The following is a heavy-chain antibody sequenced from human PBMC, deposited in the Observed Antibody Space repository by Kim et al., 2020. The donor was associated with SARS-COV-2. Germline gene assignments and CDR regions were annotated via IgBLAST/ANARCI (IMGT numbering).Heavy chain of an antibody. Sequence: QKFQGRVTMTRDTSTSTVYMELSSLRSEDTAVYYCARGGGAEDTHAWFDPWGQGTLVTVSS. CDR3: ARGGGAEDTHAWFDP. J-gene: IGHJ5*02. V-gene: IGHV1-46*01. D-gene: IGHD2-21*01.